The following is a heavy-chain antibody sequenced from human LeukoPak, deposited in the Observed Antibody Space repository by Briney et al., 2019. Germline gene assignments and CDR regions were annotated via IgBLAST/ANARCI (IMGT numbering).Heavy chain of an antibody. D-gene: IGHD1-26*01. Sequence: SETLSLTYTVSGGSISSYYWSWIRHPSGKGLGWIGRIYTSGSTNYNPSLKSRVTMSVDTSKNQFSLKLSSVTAADTAVYYCARDKGVGATTCFDYWGQGTLVTVSS. V-gene: IGHV4-4*07. CDR2: IYTSGST. J-gene: IGHJ4*02. CDR3: ARDKGVGATTCFDY. CDR1: GGSISSYY.